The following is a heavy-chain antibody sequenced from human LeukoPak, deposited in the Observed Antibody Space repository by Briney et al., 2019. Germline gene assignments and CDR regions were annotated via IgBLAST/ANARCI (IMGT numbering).Heavy chain of an antibody. J-gene: IGHJ4*02. CDR3: ARLGGDLYCTSTRCFYDY. D-gene: IGHD2-2*01. V-gene: IGHV5-51*01. CDR1: GYRFTSYW. Sequence: GESQKISCKGSGYRFTSYWIGWVRRMPGKGLEWMGLIYAGDSNTRYRPSFQGQVTISVDKSISTAYLQWSSLKASDTAMYYCARLGGDLYCTSTRCFYDYWGQGTLVTVSP. CDR2: IYAGDSNT.